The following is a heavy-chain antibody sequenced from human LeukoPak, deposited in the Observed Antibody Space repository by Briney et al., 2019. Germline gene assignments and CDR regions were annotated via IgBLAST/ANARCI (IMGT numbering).Heavy chain of an antibody. Sequence: SETLSLTCTVSGGSISSGGYYWSWIRQHPGKGLEWIGYIYYSGSTYYNPSLKSRVTISVDTSKNQFSLKLSSVTGADTAVYYCALSGGSGSYYTNWGQGTLVTVSS. CDR2: IYYSGST. V-gene: IGHV4-31*03. CDR3: ALSGGSGSYYTN. CDR1: GGSISSGGYY. D-gene: IGHD3-10*01. J-gene: IGHJ4*02.